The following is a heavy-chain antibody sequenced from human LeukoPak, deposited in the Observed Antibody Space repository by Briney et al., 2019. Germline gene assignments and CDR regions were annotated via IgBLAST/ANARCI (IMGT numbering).Heavy chain of an antibody. D-gene: IGHD5-12*01. CDR1: GFSFDDYS. J-gene: IGHJ4*02. Sequence: GGSLRLSCAASGFSFDDYSMHWVRQPPGKGLEWVSLFSWDGGSVYYADSVRGRFTISRDNRKDSLFLQMKSLKSDDSGLYFCARDRGGNSAGFDSWGQGTLVTVSS. CDR2: FSWDGGSV. V-gene: IGHV3-43*01. CDR3: ARDRGGNSAGFDS.